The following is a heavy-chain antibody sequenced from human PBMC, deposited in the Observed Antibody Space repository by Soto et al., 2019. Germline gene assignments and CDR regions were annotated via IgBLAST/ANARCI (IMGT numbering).Heavy chain of an antibody. CDR2: IYDGGSP. Sequence: SETLSLTCAVSGGSISSGGYSWNWIRQPPGKGLEWIGYIYDGGSPSYNSSLRSRVTISLDRSKNQFSLNLNSVTAADTAVYYCARAKTHNWFDPWGQGTLVTVSS. CDR1: GGSISSGGYS. CDR3: ARAKTHNWFDP. V-gene: IGHV4-30-2*01. J-gene: IGHJ5*02.